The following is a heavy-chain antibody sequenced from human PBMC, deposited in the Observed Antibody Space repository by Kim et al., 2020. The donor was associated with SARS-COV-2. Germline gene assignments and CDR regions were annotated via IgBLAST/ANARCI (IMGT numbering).Heavy chain of an antibody. J-gene: IGHJ3*02. CDR3: ARGSSRWYSSSPDAFDI. CDR2: IYYSGST. Sequence: SETLSLTCTVSGGSVSSGSYYWSWIRQPPGKGLEWIGYIYYSGSTNYNPSLKSRVTISVDTSKNQFSLKLSSVTAADTAVYYCARGSSRWYSSSPDAFDIWGQGTMVTVSS. D-gene: IGHD6-13*01. V-gene: IGHV4-61*01. CDR1: GGSVSSGSYY.